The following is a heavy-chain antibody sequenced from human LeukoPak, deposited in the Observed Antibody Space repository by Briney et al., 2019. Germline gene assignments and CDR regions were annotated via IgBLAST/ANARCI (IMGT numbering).Heavy chain of an antibody. J-gene: IGHJ4*02. CDR1: GFTFSSYS. V-gene: IGHV3-21*03. CDR3: ARDCWDYCSGSYWGIDY. CDR2: ISSSSSYI. Sequence: GGSLRLSCAASGFTFSSYSMNWVRQAPGKGLEWVSSISSSSSYIYYADSVKGRFTISRDNAKNSLYLQMNSLRAEDTAVYYCARDCWDYCSGSYWGIDYWGQGTLVTVSS. D-gene: IGHD3-10*01.